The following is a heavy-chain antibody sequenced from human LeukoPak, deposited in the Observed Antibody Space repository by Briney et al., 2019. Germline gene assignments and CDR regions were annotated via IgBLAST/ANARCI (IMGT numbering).Heavy chain of an antibody. CDR2: INSDGSST. D-gene: IGHD3-3*01. CDR1: GFTFSSYW. J-gene: IGHJ4*02. Sequence: PGGSLRLSCAASGFTFSSYWMHWVRQAPGKGLVWVSRINSDGSSTSYADSVKGRFTISRDNAKNTLYLQMNSLGAEDTAVYYCARGPTTYYDFWSGYYAYWGQGTLVTVSS. V-gene: IGHV3-74*01. CDR3: ARGPTTYYDFWSGYYAY.